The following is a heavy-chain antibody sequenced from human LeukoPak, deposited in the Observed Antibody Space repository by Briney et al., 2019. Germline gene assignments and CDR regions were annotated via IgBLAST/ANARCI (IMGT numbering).Heavy chain of an antibody. CDR1: GGTFSSYA. J-gene: IGHJ4*02. CDR2: IIPIFGTA. V-gene: IGHV1-69*01. CDR3: ARETYGDHQYYDY. Sequence: GSSVKVSCKASGGTFSSYAISWVRQAPGQGLEWMGEIIPIFGTANYAQKFQGRVTITADESTSTAYMELSSLRSEDTAVYYCARETYGDHQYYDYWGQGTLVTVSS. D-gene: IGHD4-17*01.